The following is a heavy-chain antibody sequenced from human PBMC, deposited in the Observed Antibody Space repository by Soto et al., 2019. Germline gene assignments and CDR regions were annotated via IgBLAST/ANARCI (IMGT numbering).Heavy chain of an antibody. CDR3: AKTPENYYYGMDV. CDR1: GGTFSSYA. Sequence: QVQLVQSGAEVKKPGSSVKVSCKASGGTFSSYAISWVRQAPGQGPEWMGGIIPIFGTADYAQKVQGRVTITADESTSTAYVELSSLRSEDTAVYFCAKTPENYYYGMDVWGQGTTVTVSS. V-gene: IGHV1-69*12. J-gene: IGHJ6*02. CDR2: IIPIFGTA.